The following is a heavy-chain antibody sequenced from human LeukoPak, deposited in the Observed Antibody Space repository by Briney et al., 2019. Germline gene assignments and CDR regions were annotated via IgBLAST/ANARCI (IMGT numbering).Heavy chain of an antibody. D-gene: IGHD3-10*01. CDR2: INHSGST. Sequence: PSETLSLTCAVYGGSFSGYYWSWIRQPPGKGLEWIGEINHSGSTNYNPSLKSRVTISVDTSKNQFSLKLSSVTAADTAVYYCASTGPGSYYGYYFDYWGQGTLVTVSS. J-gene: IGHJ4*02. CDR3: ASTGPGSYYGYYFDY. V-gene: IGHV4-34*01. CDR1: GGSFSGYY.